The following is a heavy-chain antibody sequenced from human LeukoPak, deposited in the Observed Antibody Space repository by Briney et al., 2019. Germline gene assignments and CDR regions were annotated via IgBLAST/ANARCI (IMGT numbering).Heavy chain of an antibody. V-gene: IGHV3-20*04. CDR2: INWSGGST. CDR1: GFAFDEHG. Sequence: GGFLRLSCTASGFAFDEHGMSWVRQVPGKGLEWVSGINWSGGSTGYADPLRGRFTISRDNAKNSLYLQMDSLRAEDTALYYCARAPITSPFYFDYWGQGTLVTVSS. D-gene: IGHD2-2*01. CDR3: ARAPITSPFYFDY. J-gene: IGHJ4*02.